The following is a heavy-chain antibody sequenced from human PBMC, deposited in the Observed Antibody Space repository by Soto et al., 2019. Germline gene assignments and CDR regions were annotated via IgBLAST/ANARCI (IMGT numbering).Heavy chain of an antibody. Sequence: QVQLQESGPGLVKPSQTLSLTCTVSGGSINIGGFYWSWVRQHPGKGLEWIGYIYHSGSTYYNPSLKGRVTISEDTCKNQFSLKLSSVTAADTAVYYCARRGFSYGGGYFDLWGRGTLVTVSS. CDR1: GGSINIGGFY. V-gene: IGHV4-31*03. J-gene: IGHJ2*01. CDR2: IYHSGST. D-gene: IGHD5-18*01. CDR3: ARRGFSYGGGYFDL.